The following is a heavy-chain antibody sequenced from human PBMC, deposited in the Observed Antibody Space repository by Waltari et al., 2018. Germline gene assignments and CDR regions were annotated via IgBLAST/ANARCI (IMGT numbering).Heavy chain of an antibody. V-gene: IGHV3-20*04. Sequence: EVQLVESGGSLVRRGGSLGVSCAGAGVTFDDYGLNWVHQVPGKGLEWVAGIKWDGGFTAYVDSVKGRFTISRDNAKNSVYLQMNSLRSEDTALYYCAKSGNLAARPHFDFWGQGTRVTVSS. CDR1: GVTFDDYG. D-gene: IGHD6-6*01. CDR3: AKSGNLAARPHFDF. J-gene: IGHJ4*02. CDR2: IKWDGGFT.